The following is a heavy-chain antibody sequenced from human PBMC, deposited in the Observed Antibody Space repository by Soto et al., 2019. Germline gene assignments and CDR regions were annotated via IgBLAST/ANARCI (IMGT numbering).Heavy chain of an antibody. D-gene: IGHD3-10*01. CDR2: LSKDGSVQ. Sequence: PGGSLRLSCAGSGFTFSRYALHWVRLAPGKGLERVAALSKDGSVQYWLDSVRGRFTISRDNSKNTLYLRMNSLRPEDTGVYYCVRSRSGAVADSFDYWGQGTQVTVSS. V-gene: IGHV3-30*04. CDR1: GFTFSRYA. J-gene: IGHJ4*02. CDR3: VRSRSGAVADSFDY.